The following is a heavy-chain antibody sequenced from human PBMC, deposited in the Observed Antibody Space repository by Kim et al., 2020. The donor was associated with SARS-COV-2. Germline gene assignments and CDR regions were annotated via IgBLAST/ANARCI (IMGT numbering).Heavy chain of an antibody. D-gene: IGHD1-26*01. J-gene: IGHJ5*02. V-gene: IGHV1-24*01. CDR3: ATVGASVWFDP. CDR2: T. Sequence: TNYAQKFQGRVTMTEDTSTDTAYMELSSLRSEDTAVYYCATVGASVWFDPWGQGTLVTVSS.